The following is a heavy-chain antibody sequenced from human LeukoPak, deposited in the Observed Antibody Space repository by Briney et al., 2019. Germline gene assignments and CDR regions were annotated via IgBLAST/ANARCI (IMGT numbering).Heavy chain of an antibody. Sequence: PGGTLRLSCAASGFTFSSYGMNWVRQAPGKGLEWVSVISGSGGSTYYADSVKGRFTISRDNSKNILYLQMNSLRAEDTALYYCAKDFVGTGNFRGGDYWGQGTLVTVSS. V-gene: IGHV3-23*01. J-gene: IGHJ4*02. D-gene: IGHD1-1*01. CDR1: GFTFSSYG. CDR2: ISGSGGST. CDR3: AKDFVGTGNFRGGDY.